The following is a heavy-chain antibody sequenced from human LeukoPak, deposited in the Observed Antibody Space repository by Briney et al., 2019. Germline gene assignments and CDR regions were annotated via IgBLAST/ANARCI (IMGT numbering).Heavy chain of an antibody. CDR3: AKGGQQLEFDY. V-gene: IGHV3-7*03. Sequence: GGSLRLSCAASGFTFSSCWMSWVRQAPGKGLEWVANIKQDGSEKYYVDSVKGRFTISRDNAKNSLYLQMNSLRAEDTAVYYCAKGGQQLEFDYWGQGTLVTVSS. CDR2: IKQDGSEK. CDR1: GFTFSSCW. D-gene: IGHD6-13*01. J-gene: IGHJ4*02.